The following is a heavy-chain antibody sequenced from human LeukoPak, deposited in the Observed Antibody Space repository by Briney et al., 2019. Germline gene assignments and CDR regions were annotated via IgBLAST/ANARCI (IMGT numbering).Heavy chain of an antibody. CDR2: IKKDGSEK. CDR3: ASELPSSSWYDY. V-gene: IGHV3-7*01. CDR1: GFAFGDYW. D-gene: IGHD6-13*01. J-gene: IGHJ4*02. Sequence: PGGSLRLSCAASGFAFGDYWMTWVRQAPGKGLEWVANIKKDGSEKYYVAPLRGRFTISRDNAKNSLYLQMNSLRAEDTAVYYCASELPSSSWYDYWGQGTLVTVSS.